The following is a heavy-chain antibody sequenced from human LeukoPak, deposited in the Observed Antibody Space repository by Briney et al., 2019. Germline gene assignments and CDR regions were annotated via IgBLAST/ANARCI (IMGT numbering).Heavy chain of an antibody. Sequence: GGSLKLSCAASGFTFSAYSMNSVRQAPGRGLEWVSYIRSSGSPRYYADSVKGRFTISRDNTKNSLYLQMDSLRDEDTAVYYCVRDPDALDYWGQGTLVTVSS. CDR1: GFTFSAYS. V-gene: IGHV3-48*02. J-gene: IGHJ4*02. CDR2: IRSSGSPR. CDR3: VRDPDALDY.